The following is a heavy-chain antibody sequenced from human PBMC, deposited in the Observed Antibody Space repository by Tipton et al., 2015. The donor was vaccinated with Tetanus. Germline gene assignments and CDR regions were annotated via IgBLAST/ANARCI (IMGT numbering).Heavy chain of an antibody. CDR3: ARPLTSVAFGGFAFDV. Sequence: VQLVQSGAEVKQPGESLKISCKGSGYMFSSHWIGWVRQEPGKGLEWLGTIYPGDSYSTYSPSFEGQVTISVDRSIDTAYLQRSSLKASDTAIYYCARPLTSVAFGGFAFDVWGQGTLVTVSS. CDR1: GYMFSSHW. V-gene: IGHV5-51*01. J-gene: IGHJ3*01. CDR2: IYPGDSYS. D-gene: IGHD3-16*01.